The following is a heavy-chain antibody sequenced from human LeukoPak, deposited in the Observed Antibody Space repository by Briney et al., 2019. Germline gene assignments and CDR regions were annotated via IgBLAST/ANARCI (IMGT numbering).Heavy chain of an antibody. J-gene: IGHJ4*02. V-gene: IGHV4-34*01. CDR3: ARGPYGGKEHY. CDR1: GGSISGYY. CDR2: INHSGST. Sequence: SETLSLTCTVSGGSISGYYWSWIRQPPGKGLEWIGEINHSGSTNYNPSLKSRVTISVDTPKNQFSLKLSSVTAADTAVYYCARGPYGGKEHYWGQGTLVTVSS. D-gene: IGHD4-17*01.